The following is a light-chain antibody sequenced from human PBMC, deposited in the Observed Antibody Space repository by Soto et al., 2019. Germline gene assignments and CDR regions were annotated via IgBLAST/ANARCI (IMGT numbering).Light chain of an antibody. CDR3: QQRRNWPLT. CDR1: QSVSSD. CDR2: DAV. V-gene: IGKV3-11*01. Sequence: EIVLTQSPGTLSLSPGERATLSCRASQSVSSDLAWYQQKPGQAPRLLIYDAVNRATGIPARFSGSGSGTNFTLTINSLESEDFVVYYCQQRRNWPLTFGGGTKVEIK. J-gene: IGKJ4*01.